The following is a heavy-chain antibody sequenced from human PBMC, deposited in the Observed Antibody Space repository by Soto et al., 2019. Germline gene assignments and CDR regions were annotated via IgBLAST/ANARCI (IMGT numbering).Heavy chain of an antibody. CDR1: GFTFSSYA. Sequence: EVQLLESGGGLVQPGGSLRLSCAASGFTFSSYAMSWVRQAPGKGLEWVSAISGSGGSTYYADSVKGRFTITRDNSKNTLDLQMNSLRAEDTAVYYCAKDLAVRPRSWYFAYWGHGTLVIVSS. J-gene: IGHJ4*01. V-gene: IGHV3-23*01. D-gene: IGHD4-17*01. CDR2: ISGSGGST. CDR3: AKDLAVRPRSWYFAY.